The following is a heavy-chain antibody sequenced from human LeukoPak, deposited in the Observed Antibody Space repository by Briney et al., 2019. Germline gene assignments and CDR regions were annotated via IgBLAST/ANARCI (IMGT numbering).Heavy chain of an antibody. D-gene: IGHD4-17*01. CDR1: GFTFSSYG. J-gene: IGHJ6*02. CDR3: ARVPNYGDYGLYYYYYGMDV. CDR2: ICYDGSNK. Sequence: PGGSLRLSCAASGFTFSSYGMHWVRQAPGKGLEWVAVICYDGSNKYYADSVKGRFTISRANSKNTLYLQMNSLTAEDTAVYYCARVPNYGDYGLYYYYYGMDVWGQGTTVTVSS. V-gene: IGHV3-33*01.